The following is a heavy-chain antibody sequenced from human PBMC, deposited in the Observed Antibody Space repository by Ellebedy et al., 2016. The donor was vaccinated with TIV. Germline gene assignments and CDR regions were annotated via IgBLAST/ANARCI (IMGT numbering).Heavy chain of an antibody. Sequence: GESLKISCAASGFAFSTYSMNWVRQAPGKGLEWISYISSSSSPIYDADSVKGRFTISRDNAKNSLYLQMNSLRTEDTAVYYCVRPYCTNGVCYFDYWGPGTLVTVSS. J-gene: IGHJ4*02. CDR1: GFAFSTYS. V-gene: IGHV3-48*01. D-gene: IGHD2-8*01. CDR3: VRPYCTNGVCYFDY. CDR2: ISSSSSPI.